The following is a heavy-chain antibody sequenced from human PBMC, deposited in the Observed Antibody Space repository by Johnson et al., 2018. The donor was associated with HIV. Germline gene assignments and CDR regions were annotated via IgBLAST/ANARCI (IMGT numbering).Heavy chain of an antibody. V-gene: IGHV3-7*01. CDR2: IKRDGSER. J-gene: IGHJ3*02. Sequence: VQLVESGGGLVQPEGSLRLSCAASGYSLSSSWMNWVRQAPGKGLEWVANIKRDGSERNYVDSVKGRFTISRDNAKNSLYLQMNSLRAEDTAVYYCAAITLDAFDIWGQGTMVTVSS. CDR1: GYSLSSSW. D-gene: IGHD5-12*01. CDR3: AAITLDAFDI.